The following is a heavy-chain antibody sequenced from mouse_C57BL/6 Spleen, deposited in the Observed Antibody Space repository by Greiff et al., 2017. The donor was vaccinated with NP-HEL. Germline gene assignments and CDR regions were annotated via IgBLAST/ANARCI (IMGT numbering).Heavy chain of an antibody. Sequence: EVMLVESGGGLVKPGGSLKLSCAASGFTFSSYAMSWVRQTPEQLLSFVSPLSSVFLYPSYPSPVHFPFTISIDNAKNNLYLQMSHLKSEDTAMYYCARAITTVVAPVAYWGQGTLVTVSA. CDR1: GFTFSSYA. CDR2: LSSVFLYP. CDR3: ARAITTVVAPVAY. D-gene: IGHD1-1*01. V-gene: IGHV5-4*03. J-gene: IGHJ3*01.